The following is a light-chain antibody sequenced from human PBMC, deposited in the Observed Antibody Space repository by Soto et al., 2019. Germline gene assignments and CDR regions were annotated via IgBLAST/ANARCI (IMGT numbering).Light chain of an antibody. J-gene: IGLJ2*01. V-gene: IGLV2-8*01. Sequence: QSALTQPPSASGSPGQSVTISCTGTSSDVGGYNFVSWYQQHPGKAPKLMIFEVNKRPSGVPDRFSGSKSGNTASLTVSGLQAEDEADYYCRSYAGTNVVFGGGTKVTV. CDR1: SSDVGGYNF. CDR2: EVN. CDR3: RSYAGTNVV.